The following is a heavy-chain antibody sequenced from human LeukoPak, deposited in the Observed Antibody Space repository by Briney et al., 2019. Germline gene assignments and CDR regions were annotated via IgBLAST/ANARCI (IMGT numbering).Heavy chain of an antibody. J-gene: IGHJ3*02. CDR3: AKDLRICAGDCRDAFDI. CDR2: LSGSGGST. V-gene: IGHV3-23*01. CDR1: AFSLTNFG. Sequence: GGSLRLSCAASAFSLTNFGMSWVRQAPGKGLEWVSGLSGSGGSTYYPDSVKGRFTISRDNSKNTLYLQMNSLRAEDTAVYYCAKDLRICAGDCRDAFDIWGQGTTVIVSP. D-gene: IGHD2-21*02.